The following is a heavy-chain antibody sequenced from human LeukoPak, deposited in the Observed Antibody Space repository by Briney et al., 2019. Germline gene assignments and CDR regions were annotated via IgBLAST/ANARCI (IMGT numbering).Heavy chain of an antibody. J-gene: IGHJ4*02. CDR3: ARVSAAVNY. Sequence: GGSLRLSCAASGFTFSSYWMTWVRQAPGRGLEWVANIKQDGSDKYYVDSVKGRFTISRDNAKNSLYLQMNSLRAVDTAVYYCARVSAAVNYWGQGTLVTVSS. CDR2: IKQDGSDK. D-gene: IGHD2-15*01. CDR1: GFTFSSYW. V-gene: IGHV3-7*01.